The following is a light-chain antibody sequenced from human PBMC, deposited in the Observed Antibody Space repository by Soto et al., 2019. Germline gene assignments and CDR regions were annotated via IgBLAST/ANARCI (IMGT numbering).Light chain of an antibody. V-gene: IGKV1-39*01. CDR3: QQSYSAPWT. J-gene: IGKJ1*01. CDR1: QSFSNY. CDR2: AAS. Sequence: DIQMTQSPSSLSASVGDRVTITCRASQSFSNYLNWYQQTPGKAPKLLIYAASSLQSGVPSRFSGSGSGTDFTLTISSLQLEDFATYYCQQSYSAPWTFGQGTKVEIK.